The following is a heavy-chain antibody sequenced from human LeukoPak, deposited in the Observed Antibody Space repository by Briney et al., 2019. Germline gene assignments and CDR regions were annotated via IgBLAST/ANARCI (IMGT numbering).Heavy chain of an antibody. CDR2: IRSKANSYAT. D-gene: IGHD4-23*01. CDR1: GFTFSGSA. CDR3: TRLGGNPAGDY. V-gene: IGHV3-73*01. J-gene: IGHJ4*02. Sequence: GGSLRLSCAAPGFTFSGSAMHWVRQASGKGLEWVGRIRSKANSYATAYAASVKGRFTISRDDSKNTAYLQMNSLKTEDTAVYYCTRLGGNPAGDYWGQGTLVTVSS.